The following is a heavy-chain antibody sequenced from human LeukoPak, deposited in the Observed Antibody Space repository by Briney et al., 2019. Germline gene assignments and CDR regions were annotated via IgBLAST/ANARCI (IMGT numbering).Heavy chain of an antibody. CDR1: GGSISSSGYY. V-gene: IGHV4-61*02. CDR2: IYTSGST. J-gene: IGHJ3*02. D-gene: IGHD3-10*01. Sequence: SETLSLTCTVSGGSISSSGYYWSWIRQPAGKGLEWIGRIYTSGSTKYSPSLKSRVTISVDTSKNQFSLRLSSVTAADTAVYYCAREFWNYRSGNLQAFDIWGQGTMVTVSS. CDR3: AREFWNYRSGNLQAFDI.